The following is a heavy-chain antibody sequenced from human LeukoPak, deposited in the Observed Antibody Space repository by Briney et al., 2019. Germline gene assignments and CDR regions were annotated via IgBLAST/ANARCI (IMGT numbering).Heavy chain of an antibody. CDR2: INQNGGQT. D-gene: IGHD6-13*01. V-gene: IGHV3-7*03. Sequence: GGSLRLSCEASGFSFANHWMTWVRQAPGKGLEWEGDINQNGGQTYYLDSLKGRFTLSRDNAKNSLFLQLNSLRAEDTAVYYCVKNSGWYCLDYWGQGITVIVSS. J-gene: IGHJ4*02. CDR3: VKNSGWYCLDY. CDR1: GFSFANHW.